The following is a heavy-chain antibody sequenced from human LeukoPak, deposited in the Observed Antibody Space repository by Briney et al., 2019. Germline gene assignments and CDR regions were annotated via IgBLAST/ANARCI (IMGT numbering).Heavy chain of an antibody. CDR3: ASYSSDLGGSDY. CDR1: GFTFSSYW. Sequence: AGGSLRLSCGASGFTFSSYWMSWVRQAPGKGLEWVANIIQDGSEKYYVESLKGRFTISRDNAKNSLYLQMNSLRAEDTAVYYCASYSSDLGGSDYWGQGTLVTVSS. D-gene: IGHD2-21*01. J-gene: IGHJ4*02. V-gene: IGHV3-7*01. CDR2: IIQDGSEK.